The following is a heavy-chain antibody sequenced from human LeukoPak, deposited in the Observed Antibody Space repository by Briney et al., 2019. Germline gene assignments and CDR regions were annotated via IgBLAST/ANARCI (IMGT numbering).Heavy chain of an antibody. CDR1: GFTFSSYA. Sequence: GGSLRLSCAASGFTFSSYAMSWVRQAPGKGLEWVSAISGSGGSTYYADSVEGRFTISRDNSKNTLYLQMNSLRAEDTAVYYCAKGLYYYDSSGYDYWGQGTLVTVSS. D-gene: IGHD3-22*01. CDR3: AKGLYYYDSSGYDY. V-gene: IGHV3-23*01. J-gene: IGHJ4*02. CDR2: ISGSGGST.